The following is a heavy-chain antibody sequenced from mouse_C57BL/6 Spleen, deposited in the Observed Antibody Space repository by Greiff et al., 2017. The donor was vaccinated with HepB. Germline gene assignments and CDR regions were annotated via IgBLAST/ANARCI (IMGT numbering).Heavy chain of an antibody. D-gene: IGHD2-5*01. CDR3: ARDYSNYNYAMDY. J-gene: IGHJ4*01. CDR1: GYAFSSSW. Sequence: VQLQQSGPELVKPGASVKISCKASGYAFSSSWMNWVKQRPGKGLEWNGRIYPGDGDTNYNGKFKGKATLTSDKSSSPAYMQLISLTSEYSAVYFCARDYSNYNYAMDYWGQGTSVTVSS. V-gene: IGHV1-82*01. CDR2: IYPGDGDT.